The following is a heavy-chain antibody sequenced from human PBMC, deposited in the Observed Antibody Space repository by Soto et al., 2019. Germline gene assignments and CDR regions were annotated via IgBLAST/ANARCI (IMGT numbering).Heavy chain of an antibody. Sequence: PGGSLRLSCAASGFTFSSYWMHWVRQAPGKGLVWVSRINTDGSNKYYADSVKGRFTISRDNSKNTLYLQMNSLRAEDTAVYYCARSDDYGDPGPFDYWGQGTLVTVSS. CDR3: ARSDDYGDPGPFDY. J-gene: IGHJ4*02. CDR1: GFTFSSYW. V-gene: IGHV3-74*01. D-gene: IGHD4-17*01. CDR2: INTDGSNK.